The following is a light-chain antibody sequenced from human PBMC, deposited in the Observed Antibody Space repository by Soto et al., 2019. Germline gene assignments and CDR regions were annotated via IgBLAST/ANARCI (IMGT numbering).Light chain of an antibody. V-gene: IGKV3-20*01. CDR1: QSVKNNY. Sequence: EIVLTQSPGTLSLSPGERATLSCRASQSVKNNYLAWYQQKPGQAPRFLIYDVSSRATGIPDRFSGSGSGTDFTLTISRLEPEDFAVYYCQQYGCTPLTFGGGTKVEIK. J-gene: IGKJ4*01. CDR2: DVS. CDR3: QQYGCTPLT.